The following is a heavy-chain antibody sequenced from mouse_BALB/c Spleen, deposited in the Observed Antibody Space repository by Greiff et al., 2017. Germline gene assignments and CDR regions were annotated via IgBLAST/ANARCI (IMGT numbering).Heavy chain of an antibody. Sequence: EVKLVESGGGLVKPGGSLKLSCAASGFTFSSYAMSWVRQSPEKRLEWVAEISSGGSYTYYPDTVTGRFTISRDNAKNTLYLERSSLRSEDTAMYYCARDWGYAMDYWGQGTSVTVSS. V-gene: IGHV5-9-4*01. CDR3: ARDWGYAMDY. CDR1: GFTFSSYA. CDR2: ISSGGSYT. J-gene: IGHJ4*01.